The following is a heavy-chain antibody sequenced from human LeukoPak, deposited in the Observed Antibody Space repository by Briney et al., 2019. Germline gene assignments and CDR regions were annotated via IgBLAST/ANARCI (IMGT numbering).Heavy chain of an antibody. CDR1: GSTFSDYY. D-gene: IGHD3-10*01. J-gene: IGHJ4*02. V-gene: IGHV3-11*04. Sequence: GGSLRLSCAASGSTFSDYYMSWIRQAPGKGLEWVSYISSSGSTIYYADSVKGRFTISRDNAKNTLYLQMNSLRAEDTAVYYCAKDLPEGVWFGESLDYWGQGTLVTVSS. CDR2: ISSSGSTI. CDR3: AKDLPEGVWFGESLDY.